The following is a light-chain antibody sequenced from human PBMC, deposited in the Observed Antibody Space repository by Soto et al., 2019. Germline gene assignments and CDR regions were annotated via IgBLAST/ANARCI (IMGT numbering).Light chain of an antibody. CDR2: DVS. CDR1: SSDIGGYNY. V-gene: IGLV2-14*03. CDR3: SSYTGSSIVV. J-gene: IGLJ2*01. Sequence: QSALTQPASVSGSPGQSITISCTGTSSDIGGYNYVSWYQQHTNKAPKLMIYDVSTRPSGVSNRFSGSKSGNTASLTISGLQAEDEADYYCSSYTGSSIVVFGGGTKVTVL.